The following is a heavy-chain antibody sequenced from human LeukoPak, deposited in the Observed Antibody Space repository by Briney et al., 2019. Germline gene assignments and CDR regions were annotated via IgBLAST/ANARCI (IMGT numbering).Heavy chain of an antibody. V-gene: IGHV4-30-2*01. CDR2: IYHSGST. CDR3: ARYDYDSRVLFDY. Sequence: SETLSLTCTVSGGSISSGGYYWSWIRQPPGKGLEWIGYIYHSGSTYYNPSLKSRVTISVDRSKNQFSLKLSSVTAADTAVYYCARYDYDSRVLFDYWGQGTLVTVSS. CDR1: GGSISSGGYY. J-gene: IGHJ4*02. D-gene: IGHD3-22*01.